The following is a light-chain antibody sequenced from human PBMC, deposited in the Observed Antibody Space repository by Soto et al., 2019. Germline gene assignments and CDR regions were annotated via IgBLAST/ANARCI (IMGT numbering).Light chain of an antibody. CDR1: QSVSSN. J-gene: IGKJ1*01. V-gene: IGKV3-15*01. Sequence: EIVMTQSPATLSVAPGERATLSCRASQSVSSNLAWYQQKPGQAPRLLIYGASTRATGIPARFSGSGSGTEFTLNISSLQSEDFAVYYCQQYNNWPRTVRQGTKVEIK. CDR3: QQYNNWPRT. CDR2: GAS.